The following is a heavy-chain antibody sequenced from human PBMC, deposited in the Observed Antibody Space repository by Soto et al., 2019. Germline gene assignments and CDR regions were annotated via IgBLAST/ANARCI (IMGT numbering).Heavy chain of an antibody. Sequence: QVQLVQSGVEVKKPGASVKVSCKASGYTFISHGISWVRQAPGQGLEWMGWISGKNGNTNYAQKLQGRVTLTTDTSTSTAYMELRSLRSDDTAVYYCAKGSASTGRPSNYWGQGTLVTVSS. CDR1: GYTFISHG. J-gene: IGHJ4*02. CDR3: AKGSASTGRPSNY. V-gene: IGHV1-18*04. CDR2: ISGKNGNT.